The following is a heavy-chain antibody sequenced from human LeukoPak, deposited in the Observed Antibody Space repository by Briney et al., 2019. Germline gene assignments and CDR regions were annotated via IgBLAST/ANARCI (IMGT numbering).Heavy chain of an antibody. V-gene: IGHV3-30*18. Sequence: GGSLRLSCAASGFTFSSYGMHWVRQAPGKGLEWVAVISYDGSNKYYADSVKRRFTISRANTKNTLYMQMNSLTAEATAVYYCAKDMNYYDSSGYYSPVDYWGQGTLVTVSS. D-gene: IGHD3-22*01. CDR2: ISYDGSNK. J-gene: IGHJ4*02. CDR1: GFTFSSYG. CDR3: AKDMNYYDSSGYYSPVDY.